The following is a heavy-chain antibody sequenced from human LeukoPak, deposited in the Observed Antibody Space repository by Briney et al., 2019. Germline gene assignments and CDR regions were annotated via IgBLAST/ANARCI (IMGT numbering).Heavy chain of an antibody. D-gene: IGHD1-1*01. CDR1: GGSISSYY. Sequence: SETLSLTCTVSGGSISSYYWSWIRQPPGKGLEWIGYIYYSGSTNYNPSLKSRVTISVDTSKNQFSLKLSSVTAADTAVYYCARNNWNRPFDYWGQGTLVTVSS. J-gene: IGHJ4*02. CDR2: IYYSGST. V-gene: IGHV4-59*01. CDR3: ARNNWNRPFDY.